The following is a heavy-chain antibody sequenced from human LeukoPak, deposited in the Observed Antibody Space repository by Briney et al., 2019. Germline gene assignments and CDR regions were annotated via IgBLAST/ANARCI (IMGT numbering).Heavy chain of an antibody. CDR2: IWYDGSNQ. D-gene: IGHD4-17*01. Sequence: GGSLRLSCAASEFTFSSHHMHWIRQSPGKGLEWVAVIWYDGSNQYYADSVKGRFTISRDNSKNTLYLQMNSLRAEDTAVYYCARESMTTVTTTFDYWGQGTLVTVSS. CDR1: EFTFSSHH. V-gene: IGHV3-30*04. CDR3: ARESMTTVTTTFDY. J-gene: IGHJ4*02.